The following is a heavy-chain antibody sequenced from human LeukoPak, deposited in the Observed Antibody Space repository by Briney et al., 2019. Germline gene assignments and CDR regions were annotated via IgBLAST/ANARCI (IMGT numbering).Heavy chain of an antibody. CDR2: ISGYNAYT. V-gene: IGHV1-18*01. Sequence: ASVKVSCKASGYDFTKYAVQWVRQAPGQRLEWMGWISGYNAYTHYAQKLQGRVTMTTDTSTSTAYMELRSLRSDDTAVYYCARDRRLDYQLPADNWGQGTLVTVSS. J-gene: IGHJ4*02. CDR3: ARDRRLDYQLPADN. CDR1: GYDFTKYA. D-gene: IGHD2-2*01.